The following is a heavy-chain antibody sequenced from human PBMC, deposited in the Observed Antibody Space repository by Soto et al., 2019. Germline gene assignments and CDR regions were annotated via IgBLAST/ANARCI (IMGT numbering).Heavy chain of an antibody. CDR3: AKGRGVRFGGSYPGG. V-gene: IGHV3-23*01. CDR1: VFTFSSYT. Sequence: GGSLRLSCAASVFTFSSYTITWVRQAPGKGLEWVSAISGSGGNTFYADSVKGRFTISRDNSKNTLYLQINSLRVADTAVYYCAKGRGVRFGGSYPGGWGQGTLVTVSS. D-gene: IGHD1-26*01. CDR2: ISGSGGNT. J-gene: IGHJ4*02.